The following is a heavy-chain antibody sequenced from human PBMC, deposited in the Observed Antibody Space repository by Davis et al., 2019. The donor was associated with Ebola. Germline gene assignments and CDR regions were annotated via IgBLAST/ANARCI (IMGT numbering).Heavy chain of an antibody. CDR2: ISSSGSTI. D-gene: IGHD3-3*01. CDR3: ASDGSLDYDFWSGYRGGMDV. J-gene: IGHJ6*02. CDR1: GFTFSSYE. V-gene: IGHV3-48*03. Sequence: GESLKISCAASGFTFSSYEMNWVRQAPGKGLEWVSYISSSGSTIYYADSVKGRFTISRDNAKNSLYLQMNSLRAEDTAVYYCASDGSLDYDFWSGYRGGMDVWGQGTTVTVSS.